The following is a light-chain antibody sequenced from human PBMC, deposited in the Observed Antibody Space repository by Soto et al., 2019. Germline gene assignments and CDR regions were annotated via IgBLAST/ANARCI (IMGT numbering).Light chain of an antibody. J-gene: IGKJ1*01. CDR2: WAS. Sequence: DIVMTQSPDSLAVSLGERATINCKSSKSVLCSSNDKNYLAWYQQKPGQPPKLLIYWASTRESGVPDRFSGSGSGTDFTLTISSLQAEDVAVYYCQQYYSTPWTFGQGTKVEIK. CDR3: QQYYSTPWT. CDR1: KSVLCSSNDKNY. V-gene: IGKV4-1*01.